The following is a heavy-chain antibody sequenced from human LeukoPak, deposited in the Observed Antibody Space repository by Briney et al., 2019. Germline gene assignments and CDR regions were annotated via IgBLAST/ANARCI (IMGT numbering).Heavy chain of an antibody. CDR3: ARGGGHYDSSGYYYNFDY. V-gene: IGHV4-30-2*01. D-gene: IGHD3-22*01. J-gene: IGHJ4*02. Sequence: SQTLSLTCAVSGGSISSGGYSWSRIRQPPGKGLEWIGYIYHSGSTYYNPSLKSRVTISVDRSKNQFSLRLSSVTAADTAVYYCARGGGHYDSSGYYYNFDYWGQGTLVTVSS. CDR1: GGSISSGGYS. CDR2: IYHSGST.